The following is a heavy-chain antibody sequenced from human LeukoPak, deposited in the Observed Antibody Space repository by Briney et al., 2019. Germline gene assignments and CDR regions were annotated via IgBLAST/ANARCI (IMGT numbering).Heavy chain of an antibody. CDR3: ARDVVAARGSFDY. D-gene: IGHD2-2*01. CDR1: GGSFSGYY. CDR2: INHSGST. J-gene: IGHJ4*02. V-gene: IGHV4-34*01. Sequence: SETLSLTCAVYGGSFSGYYWSWIRQPPGKGLEWIGEINHSGSTNHNPSLKSRVTISVDTSKNQFSLKLSSVTAADTAVYYCARDVVAARGSFDYWGQGTLVTVSS.